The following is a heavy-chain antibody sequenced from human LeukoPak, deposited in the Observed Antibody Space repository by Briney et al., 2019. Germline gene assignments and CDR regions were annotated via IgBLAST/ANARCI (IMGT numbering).Heavy chain of an antibody. CDR3: ASEGLPTHGSFDI. D-gene: IGHD3-10*01. J-gene: IGHJ3*02. CDR1: GGTFSSYA. CDR2: IISIFGTA. Sequence: GSSVKVSCKASGGTFSSYAISWVRQAPGQGREWMGGIISIFGTANYAQKFQGRVTITTDESTSTAYMELSSLRSEDTAVYYCASEGLPTHGSFDIWGQGTMVTVSS. V-gene: IGHV1-69*05.